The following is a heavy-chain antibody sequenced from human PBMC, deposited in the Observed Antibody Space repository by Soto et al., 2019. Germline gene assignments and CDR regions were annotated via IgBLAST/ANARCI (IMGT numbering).Heavy chain of an antibody. V-gene: IGHV1-69*13. J-gene: IGHJ6*02. CDR1: GGTFSSYA. D-gene: IGHD3-3*02. CDR2: IIPIIGTA. CDR3: AAARIFYYYYGMDV. Sequence: ASVKVSCKASGGTFSSYAISWVRQAPGQRLEWIGGIIPIIGTANYAQKFQERVTITGDESTSTAYMELSSLRSEDTAVYYCAAARIFYYYYGMDVWGQGTTVTVSS.